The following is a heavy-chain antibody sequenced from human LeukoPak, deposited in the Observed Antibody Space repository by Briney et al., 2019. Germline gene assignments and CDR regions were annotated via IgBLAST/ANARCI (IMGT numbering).Heavy chain of an antibody. Sequence: PGRSLRLSCAASGFTFSSYAMHWVRQAPGKGLEWVSSISSSSSYIYYADSVKGRFTISRDNAKNSLYLQMNSLRAEDTAVYYCARDLPLYYGSGTNWFDPWGQGTLVTVSS. V-gene: IGHV3-21*01. J-gene: IGHJ5*02. CDR3: ARDLPLYYGSGTNWFDP. CDR2: ISSSSSYI. CDR1: GFTFSSYA. D-gene: IGHD3-10*01.